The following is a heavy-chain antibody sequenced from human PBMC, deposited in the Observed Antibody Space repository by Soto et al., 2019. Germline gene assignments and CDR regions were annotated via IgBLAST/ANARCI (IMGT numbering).Heavy chain of an antibody. CDR3: AKTQTPYYYDSSGYYYGLAY. D-gene: IGHD3-22*01. V-gene: IGHV3-23*01. CDR2: ISGSGGST. CDR1: GFTFSSYA. J-gene: IGHJ4*02. Sequence: PGGSLRLSCAASGFTFSSYAMSWVRQAPGKGLEWVSAISGSGGSTYYADSVKGRFTISRDNSKNTLYLQMNSLRAEDTAVYYCAKTQTPYYYDSSGYYYGLAYWGQGTLVTVSS.